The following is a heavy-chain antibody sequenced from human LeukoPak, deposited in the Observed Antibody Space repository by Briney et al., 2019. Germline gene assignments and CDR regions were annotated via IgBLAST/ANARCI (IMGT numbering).Heavy chain of an antibody. D-gene: IGHD6-13*01. J-gene: IGHJ4*02. V-gene: IGHV4-39*07. CDR2: VYYKGNT. Sequence: SETLSLTCIVSGGSVGSSSYYWGWIRQPPGRGLEWIGSVYYKGNTYYTPSLKSRVTMSVDTSKNQFSLKLTSVTAADTAIYYCARVWEGAAAGNQYFDYWGQGTLVTVSS. CDR1: GGSVGSSSYY. CDR3: ARVWEGAAAGNQYFDY.